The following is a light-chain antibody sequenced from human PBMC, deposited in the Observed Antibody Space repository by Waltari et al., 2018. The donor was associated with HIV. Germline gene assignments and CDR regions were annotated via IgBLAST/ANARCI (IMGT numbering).Light chain of an antibody. CDR2: AAS. Sequence: DIQLTQSPSFLSASVGDRVTITCRASQGINNYLAWYRQKPGKAPELLIYAASTLQSGVPSRFSGRGSGTDFTLTISGLQPEDFATYYCQQLNSDFFGQGTRLEIK. J-gene: IGKJ5*01. V-gene: IGKV1-9*01. CDR1: QGINNY. CDR3: QQLNSDF.